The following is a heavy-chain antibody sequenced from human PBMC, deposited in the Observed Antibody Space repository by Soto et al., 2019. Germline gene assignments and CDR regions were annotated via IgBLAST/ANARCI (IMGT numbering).Heavy chain of an antibody. Sequence: GGSLRLSCAASGFTFSSYAMHWVRQAPGKGLEWVAVISYDGSNKYYADSVKGRFTISRDNSKNTLYLQMNSLRAEDTAVYYCARVERDYYDSSGYTTFDYYYYGMDVWGQGTTVTVSS. CDR1: GFTFSSYA. CDR2: ISYDGSNK. D-gene: IGHD3-22*01. V-gene: IGHV3-30*04. CDR3: ARVERDYYDSSGYTTFDYYYYGMDV. J-gene: IGHJ6*02.